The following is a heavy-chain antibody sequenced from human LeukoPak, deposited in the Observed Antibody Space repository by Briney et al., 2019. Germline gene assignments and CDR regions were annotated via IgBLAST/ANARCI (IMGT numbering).Heavy chain of an antibody. Sequence: TGGSLRLSCAASGFTFRRYGMSWVRQAPGKGLEWVSFIYSGTIHYSDSVKGRFTISRDNSKNTLYLQMNSLRAEDTAVYYCARRAGAYSHPYDYWGQGTLVTVSS. CDR1: GFTFRRYG. CDR2: IYSGTI. J-gene: IGHJ4*02. D-gene: IGHD4/OR15-4a*01. CDR3: ARRAGAYSHPYDY. V-gene: IGHV3-53*01.